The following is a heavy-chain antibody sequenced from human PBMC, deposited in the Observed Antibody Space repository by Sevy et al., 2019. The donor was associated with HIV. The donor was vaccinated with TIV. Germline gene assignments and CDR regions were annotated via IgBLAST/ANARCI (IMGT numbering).Heavy chain of an antibody. Sequence: GGSLRLSCAASGFDFNHHWMSWVRQAPQKGLEWVANINQDGSETYYVDSLEGRFTISRDNAKNSLSLQINDLRAEDTAVYYCARLPTGLQSFNYLLSTYFDSWGQGTLVTVSS. CDR1: GFDFNHHW. CDR2: INQDGSET. J-gene: IGHJ4*02. CDR3: ARLPTGLQSFNYLLSTYFDS. V-gene: IGHV3-7*01. D-gene: IGHD3-9*01.